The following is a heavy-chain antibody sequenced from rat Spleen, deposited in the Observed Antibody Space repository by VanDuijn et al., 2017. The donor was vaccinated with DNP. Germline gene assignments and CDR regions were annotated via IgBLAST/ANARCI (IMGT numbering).Heavy chain of an antibody. CDR2: ISTSGGST. J-gene: IGHJ2*01. CDR1: GFTFSNYD. CDR3: TRITTVVLDY. Sequence: EVQLVESGGGLVQPGRSLKLSCAASGFTFSNYDMAWVRQAPTKGLEWVASISTSGGSTYYRDSVKGRFTVSRDNAKSPLSLQMNCLRSEDTATYYCTRITTVVLDYWGQGVMVTVSS. V-gene: IGHV5-27*01. D-gene: IGHD1-1*01.